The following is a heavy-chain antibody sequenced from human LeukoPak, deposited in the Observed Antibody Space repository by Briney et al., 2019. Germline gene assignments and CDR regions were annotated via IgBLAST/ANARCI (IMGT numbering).Heavy chain of an antibody. V-gene: IGHV4-38-2*02. CDR2: IYHSGST. Sequence: SETLSLTCTVSGYSISSGYYWGWIRQPPGKGLEWIGSIYHSGSTYYNPSLKSRVTISVDTSKNQFSLKLSSVTAADTAVYYCARTLDDSSGYYYIGSIYFDYWGQGTLVTVSS. D-gene: IGHD3-22*01. J-gene: IGHJ4*02. CDR1: GYSISSGYY. CDR3: ARTLDDSSGYYYIGSIYFDY.